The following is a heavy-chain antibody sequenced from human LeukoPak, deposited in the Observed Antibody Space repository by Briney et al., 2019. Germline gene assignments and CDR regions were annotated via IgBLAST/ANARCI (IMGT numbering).Heavy chain of an antibody. Sequence: GGSLRLSCAASGFTFSSYAMSWVRQAPGKGLEWVSYSSSSGSTRYYADSVKGRFTISRDNAKKSLYLQMNSLRAEDTAVYYCARGQSGMSWYFDLWGRGTLVTVSS. J-gene: IGHJ2*01. CDR2: SSSSGSTR. CDR1: GFTFSSYA. V-gene: IGHV3-48*03. CDR3: ARGQSGMSWYFDL. D-gene: IGHD1-26*01.